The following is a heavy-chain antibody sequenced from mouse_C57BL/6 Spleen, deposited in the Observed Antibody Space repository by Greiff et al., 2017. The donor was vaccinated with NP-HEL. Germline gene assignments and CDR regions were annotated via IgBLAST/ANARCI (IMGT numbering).Heavy chain of an antibody. Sequence: VQLQQSGPGLVQPSQSLSITCTVSGFSLTSYGVHWVRQSPGKGLEWLGVIWSGGSTDYNAAFISRLSISKDNSKSQVFFKMNSLQADDTAIYYCARRPRIYDGYYRDAMDYWGQGTSVTVSS. J-gene: IGHJ4*01. D-gene: IGHD2-3*01. V-gene: IGHV2-2*01. CDR1: GFSLTSYG. CDR2: IWSGGST. CDR3: ARRPRIYDGYYRDAMDY.